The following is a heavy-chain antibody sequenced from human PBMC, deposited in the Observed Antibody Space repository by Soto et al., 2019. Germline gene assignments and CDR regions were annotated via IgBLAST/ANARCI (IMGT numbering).Heavy chain of an antibody. CDR2: ISAYNGNT. D-gene: IGHD2-2*02. Sequence: GDAMQVSCKASGYTFTSYGISWVRQAPGQGLEWMGWISAYNGNTNYAQKLQGRVTMTTDTSTSTAYMELRSLRSDDTAVYYCARDHCSSTSCYTGEVDYEYYGLDGRGQGTAVTLA. CDR3: ARDHCSSTSCYTGEVDYEYYGLDG. V-gene: IGHV1-18*04. J-gene: IGHJ6*02. CDR1: GYTFTSYG.